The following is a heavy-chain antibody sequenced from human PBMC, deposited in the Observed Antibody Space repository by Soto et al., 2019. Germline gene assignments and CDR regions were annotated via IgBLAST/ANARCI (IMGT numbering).Heavy chain of an antibody. V-gene: IGHV3-48*02. CDR3: ARQEQLTMDV. D-gene: IGHD1-1*01. CDR1: GFTFTTYS. CDR2: ISTTSSNI. Sequence: PVGSQRHSSAASGFTFTTYSMNLVSQAPGKGLEWVSYISTTSSNIYYADSVKGRFTISRDNARNSLYLQMNSLSDEDTAVYYCARQEQLTMDVWGQGTTVTVSS. J-gene: IGHJ6*02.